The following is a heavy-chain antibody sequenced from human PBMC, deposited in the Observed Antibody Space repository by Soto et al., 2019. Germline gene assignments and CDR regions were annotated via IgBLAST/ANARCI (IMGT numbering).Heavy chain of an antibody. CDR1: GYTFTSYA. Sequence: ASVKVSCKASGYTFTSYAMHWVRQAPGQRLEWMGWINAGNGNTKYSQKFQGRVTITRDTSASTAYMELSSLRSEDTAVYYCARGRATYYDFWSGYYTPWGQGTLVTVSS. D-gene: IGHD3-3*01. J-gene: IGHJ5*02. CDR2: INAGNGNT. V-gene: IGHV1-3*01. CDR3: ARGRATYYDFWSGYYTP.